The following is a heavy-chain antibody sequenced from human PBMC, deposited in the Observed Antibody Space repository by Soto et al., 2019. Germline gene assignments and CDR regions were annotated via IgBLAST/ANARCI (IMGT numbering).Heavy chain of an antibody. CDR1: GFSFNAYG. CDR3: AKDRGNGDTPNIYSYYRIEV. Sequence: PGGSLRLSCAVSGFSFNAYGMSWVRQAPGKGLEWISFISGGGGTIYYADSVKGRFISSRDNSKSTLYLQMTSLSVDDTAVYYCAKDRGNGDTPNIYSYYRIEVWGQGTTVTVSS. J-gene: IGHJ6*02. D-gene: IGHD2-21*02. CDR2: ISGGGGTI. V-gene: IGHV3-23*01.